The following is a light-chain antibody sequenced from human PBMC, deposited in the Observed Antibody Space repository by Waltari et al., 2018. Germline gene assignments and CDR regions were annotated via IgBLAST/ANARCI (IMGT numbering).Light chain of an antibody. CDR2: GAS. V-gene: IGKV3-20*01. J-gene: IGKJ2*01. CDR1: QVITRN. Sequence: CRVSQVITRNLDWYQQKPGQAPRLLIYGASNRATGIPDRFSGSGSGTDFTLTISRLEPEDVAVYYGQQYQKLPPTFGQGTNVEIK. CDR3: QQYQKLPPT.